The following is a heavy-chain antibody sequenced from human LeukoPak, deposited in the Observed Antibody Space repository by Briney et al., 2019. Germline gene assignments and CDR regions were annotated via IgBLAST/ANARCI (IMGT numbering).Heavy chain of an antibody. D-gene: IGHD6-13*01. CDR2: IIPIFGTA. CDR1: GGTFSSYA. J-gene: IGHJ5*02. V-gene: IGHV1-69*13. CDR3: ARSGIAAAGRGNWFDP. Sequence: ASVKVSCKASGGTFSSYAISWVRQAPGQGLEWMGGIIPIFGTANCAQKFQGRVTITADESTSTAYMELSSLRSEDTAVYYCARSGIAAAGRGNWFDPWGQGTLVTVSS.